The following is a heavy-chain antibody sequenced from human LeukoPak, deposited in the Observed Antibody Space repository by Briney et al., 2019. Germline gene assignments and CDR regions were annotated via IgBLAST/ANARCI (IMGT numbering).Heavy chain of an antibody. J-gene: IGHJ4*02. V-gene: IGHV3-30*18. Sequence: PGGSLRLSCAASGFTFSSYGMHWVRQAPGKGLEWVAVISYDGSNKYYADSVKGRFTISRDNSKNTLYPQMNSLRAEDTAVYYCAKDNRMVRGVIDYWGQGTLVTVSS. CDR2: ISYDGSNK. CDR3: AKDNRMVRGVIDY. D-gene: IGHD3-10*01. CDR1: GFTFSSYG.